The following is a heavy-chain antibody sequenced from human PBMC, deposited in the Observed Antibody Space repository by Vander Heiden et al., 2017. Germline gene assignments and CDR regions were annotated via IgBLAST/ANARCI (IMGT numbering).Heavy chain of an antibody. CDR2: ISGSGGST. V-gene: IGHV3-23*01. CDR1: GFTFSSYA. D-gene: IGHD6-13*01. CDR3: AGSSGSYYYYGMDV. J-gene: IGHJ6*02. Sequence: EVQLLESGGGLVQPGGSLRLSCAASGFTFSSYAMGWVRQAPWKGLEWVSAISGSGGSTYYADSVKGRFTISRDNSKNTLYLQMNSLRAEDTAVYYCAGSSGSYYYYGMDVWGQGTTVTVSS.